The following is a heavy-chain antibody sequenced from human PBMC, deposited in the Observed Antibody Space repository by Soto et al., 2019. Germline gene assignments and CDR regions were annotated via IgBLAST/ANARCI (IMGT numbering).Heavy chain of an antibody. Sequence: QVQLQQWGAGLLKPSETLSLTCAVYGGSFSGYYWSWIRQPPGKGLEWIGEINHSGSTNYNPSLKSRVTISVDTSKNQFSLKLSSVTAADTAMYYCARGRPNYYGSGSYWNYWGQGTLVTVSS. CDR1: GGSFSGYY. V-gene: IGHV4-34*01. CDR2: INHSGST. CDR3: ARGRPNYYGSGSYWNY. J-gene: IGHJ4*02. D-gene: IGHD3-10*01.